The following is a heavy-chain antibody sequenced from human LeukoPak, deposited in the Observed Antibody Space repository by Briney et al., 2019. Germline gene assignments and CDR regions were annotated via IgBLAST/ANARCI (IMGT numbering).Heavy chain of an antibody. Sequence: AGGSLRLSCAASGFTFSSYAMTWVRQAPGKGLEWVSSISSSSSYIYYADSVKGRFTISRDNAKNSLYLQMTSLRAEDTAVYYCARGGGFCGGDCYGIDYWGQGTLVTVSS. CDR3: ARGGGFCGGDCYGIDY. CDR1: GFTFSSYA. CDR2: ISSSSSYI. V-gene: IGHV3-21*01. D-gene: IGHD2-21*01. J-gene: IGHJ4*02.